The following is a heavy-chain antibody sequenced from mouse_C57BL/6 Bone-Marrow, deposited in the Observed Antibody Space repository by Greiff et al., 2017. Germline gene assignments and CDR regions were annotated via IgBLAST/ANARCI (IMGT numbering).Heavy chain of an antibody. D-gene: IGHD2-10*02. CDR2: IRLKSDNYAT. CDR1: GFTFSNYW. Sequence: EVHLVESGGGLVQPGGSMKLSCVASGFTFSNYWMNWVRQSPEKGLEWVAQIRLKSDNYATHYAESVKGRFTISRDDSKRSVYLQMNNLRAEDTGIYYCSRYGNYKCYYAMDYWGQGTSVTVS. CDR3: SRYGNYKCYYAMDY. J-gene: IGHJ4*01. V-gene: IGHV6-3*01.